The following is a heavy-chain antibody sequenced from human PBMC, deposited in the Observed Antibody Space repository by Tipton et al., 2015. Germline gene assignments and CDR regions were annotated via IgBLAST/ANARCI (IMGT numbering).Heavy chain of an antibody. CDR2: IYPGDSDT. D-gene: IGHD4-17*01. J-gene: IGHJ4*02. CDR3: ARQTTVTTDLDY. Sequence: QLVQSGAEVKKPGESLKIPCETSGYSFTNYWIGWVRQLPGKGLEWMGMIYPGDSDTQYSPSFQGQVTISADKSITTAYLQWSSLKASDTAMYYCARQTTVTTDLDYWGQGTLVTVSS. V-gene: IGHV5-51*01. CDR1: GYSFTNYW.